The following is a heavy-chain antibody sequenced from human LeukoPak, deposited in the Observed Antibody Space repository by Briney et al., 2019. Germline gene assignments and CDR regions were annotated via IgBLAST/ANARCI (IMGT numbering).Heavy chain of an antibody. CDR3: ARPKTYYDYVWGSYRYKEDGWYFDL. J-gene: IGHJ2*01. D-gene: IGHD3-16*02. Sequence: SQTLSLTCTVSGGSISSGSYYWSWIRQPAGKGLEWIGSIYHSGSTYYNPSLKSRVTISVDTSKNQFSLKLSSVTAADTAVYYCARPKTYYDYVWGSYRYKEDGWYFDLWGRGTLVTVSS. V-gene: IGHV4-61*02. CDR2: IYHSGST. CDR1: GGSISSGSYY.